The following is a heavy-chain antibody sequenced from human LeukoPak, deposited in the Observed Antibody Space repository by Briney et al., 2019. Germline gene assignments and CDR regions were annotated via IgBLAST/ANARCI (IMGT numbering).Heavy chain of an antibody. J-gene: IGHJ4*02. CDR3: ATQDSSSWYFDY. V-gene: IGHV4-61*02. Sequence: PSETLSLTCTVSGGSISSGNYFWSWIRQPAGKGLEWIGRFYTSGSANYNPSLKSLVTISVDTSNNQFSLKLSSVTVADTAVYYCATQDSSSWYFDYWGQGTLVTVSS. CDR2: FYTSGSA. D-gene: IGHD6-13*01. CDR1: GGSISSGNYF.